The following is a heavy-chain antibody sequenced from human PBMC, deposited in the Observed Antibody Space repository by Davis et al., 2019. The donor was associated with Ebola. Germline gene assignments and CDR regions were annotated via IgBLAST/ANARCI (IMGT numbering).Heavy chain of an antibody. Sequence: GESLKISCAASGFTFSSYSMNWVRQAPGKGLEWVSSISSSSSYIYYADSVKGRFTISRDNAKNSLYLQMNSLRDEDTAVYYCARAGGQWLAPDYWGQGTLVTVSS. CDR1: GFTFSSYS. J-gene: IGHJ4*02. CDR3: ARAGGQWLAPDY. CDR2: ISSSSSYI. D-gene: IGHD6-19*01. V-gene: IGHV3-21*01.